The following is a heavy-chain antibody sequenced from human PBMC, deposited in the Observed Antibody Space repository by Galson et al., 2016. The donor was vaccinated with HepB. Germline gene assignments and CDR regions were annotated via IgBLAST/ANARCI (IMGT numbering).Heavy chain of an antibody. CDR3: ARGLAAAWESLAY. CDR2: ISAYDGHA. CDR1: GYTFTSRG. V-gene: IGHV1-18*01. D-gene: IGHD1-26*01. Sequence: SVKVSCKASGYTFTSRGISWVRQAPGQGLEWMGWISAYDGHANYGQKLQDRLTRTTDTSTSTAYMELRSLRSDDTAVYYCARGLAAAWESLAYWGQGTLVIVFS. J-gene: IGHJ4*02.